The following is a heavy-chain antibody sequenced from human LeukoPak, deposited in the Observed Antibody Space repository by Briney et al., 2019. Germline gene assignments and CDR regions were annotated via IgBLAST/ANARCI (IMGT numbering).Heavy chain of an antibody. Sequence: SETLSLTCTVSGGSISSSSYYWGWIRQPPGKGLEWIGSIYYSGSTYYNPSLKSRATISVDKSKNQFSLKLSSVTAADTAVYYCARDDGEAAGTGYWGQGTLVTVSS. CDR2: IYYSGST. J-gene: IGHJ4*02. CDR1: GGSISSSSYY. CDR3: ARDDGEAAGTGY. V-gene: IGHV4-39*07. D-gene: IGHD6-13*01.